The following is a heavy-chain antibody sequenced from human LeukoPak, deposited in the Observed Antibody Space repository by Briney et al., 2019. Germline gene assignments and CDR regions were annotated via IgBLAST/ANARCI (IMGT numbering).Heavy chain of an antibody. J-gene: IGHJ4*02. CDR3: ARVPGYYRAIDY. CDR2: MNPNSGNT. V-gene: IGHV1-8*02. CDR1: GYTFTSYY. D-gene: IGHD3-3*01. Sequence: ASVKVSCKASGYTFTSYYMHWVRQAPGQGLEWMGWMNPNSGNTGYAQKFQGRVTMTRNTSISTAYMELSSLRSEDTAVYYCARVPGYYRAIDYWGQGTLVTVSS.